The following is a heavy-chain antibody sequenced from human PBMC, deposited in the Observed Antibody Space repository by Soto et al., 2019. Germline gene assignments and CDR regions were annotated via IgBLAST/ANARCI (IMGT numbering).Heavy chain of an antibody. V-gene: IGHV5-10-1*01. J-gene: IGHJ5*02. CDR3: LRHPPSGETWLYT. Sequence: GESLKISCKGSGYSFTSYWISWVRQMPGKGLEWMGRIDPSDSYTNYSPSFQGHVTISADKSISTAYLQWSSLKASDTAMYYCLRHPPSGETWLYTLGKGTLVTVSS. CDR1: GYSFTSYW. D-gene: IGHD3-22*01. CDR2: IDPSDSYT.